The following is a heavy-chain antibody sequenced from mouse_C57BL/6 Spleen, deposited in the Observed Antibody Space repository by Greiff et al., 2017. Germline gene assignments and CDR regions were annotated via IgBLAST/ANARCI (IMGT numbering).Heavy chain of an antibody. CDR2: IYPRSGNT. CDR3: ARRGDLDGYYDAMDD. CDR1: GYTFTSYG. V-gene: IGHV1-81*01. Sequence: QVQLQQSGAELARPGASVKLSCKASGYTFTSYGISWVKQRTGQGLEWIGEIYPRSGNTYYNEKFKGKATLTADKSSSTAYMELRSLTSEDSAVYFCARRGDLDGYYDAMDDWGQGTSVTVSS. J-gene: IGHJ4*01. D-gene: IGHD2-3*01.